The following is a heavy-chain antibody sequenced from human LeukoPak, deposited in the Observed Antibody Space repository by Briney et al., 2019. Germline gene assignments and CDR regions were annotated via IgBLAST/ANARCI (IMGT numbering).Heavy chain of an antibody. CDR2: LIPIYGSA. CDR3: AGFFYDNSGDAFDI. D-gene: IGHD3-22*01. Sequence: ASVKVSCKASGGGFTFTSHAISWVRQAPGQGLEWMGGLIPIYGSANYAQKFQGRVTITSDESTRTVYMELSSLRPEDSAVYYCAGFFYDNSGDAFDIWDQGTMVTVSS. V-gene: IGHV1-69*13. CDR1: GGGFTFTSHA. J-gene: IGHJ3*02.